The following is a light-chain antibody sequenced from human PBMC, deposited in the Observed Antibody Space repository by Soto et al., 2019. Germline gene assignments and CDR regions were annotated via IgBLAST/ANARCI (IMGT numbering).Light chain of an antibody. V-gene: IGKV1-17*01. CDR2: GAS. J-gene: IGKJ2*01. Sequence: DIQMTQSPSSLSASVGDRVTLTCRASQGIRNDLAWYQQKSGKAPKRLIYGASNLESGVPSRFSGSGAGTEFTLTISSLQPEDFATYYCFQSNSYPLTFGRGTKLEI. CDR3: FQSNSYPLT. CDR1: QGIRND.